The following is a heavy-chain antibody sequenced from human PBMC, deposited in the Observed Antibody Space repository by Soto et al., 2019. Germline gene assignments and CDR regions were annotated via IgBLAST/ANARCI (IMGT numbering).Heavy chain of an antibody. CDR3: ATETHGYRNGWPI. CDR2: IYNTGNT. Sequence: EVQLVETGGGLTQPGGSLKLSCSASGFVVSDNYITCVRQAPGKGLQWVSVIYNTGNTYYADSVKGRFTVSRDSSRNALVLQMNNLTTDDTAVYYCATETHGYRNGWPIWGQGTRVTVSS. CDR1: GFVVSDNY. D-gene: IGHD6-19*01. V-gene: IGHV3-53*02. J-gene: IGHJ3*02.